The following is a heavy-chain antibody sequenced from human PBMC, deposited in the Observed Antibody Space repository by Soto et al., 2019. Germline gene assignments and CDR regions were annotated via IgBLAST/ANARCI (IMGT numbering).Heavy chain of an antibody. J-gene: IGHJ6*02. D-gene: IGHD2-2*01. CDR3: ARHRRGYCSSTSCSYYYYGMDV. CDR2: IDPSDSYT. CDR1: GYSFTSYW. Sequence: GESLKISCKGSGYSFTSYWISWVRQMPGKGLEWMGRIDPSDSYTNYSPSFQGHVTISADKSISTAYLQWSSLKASDTAMYYCARHRRGYCSSTSCSYYYYGMDVWGQGTTVAVSS. V-gene: IGHV5-10-1*01.